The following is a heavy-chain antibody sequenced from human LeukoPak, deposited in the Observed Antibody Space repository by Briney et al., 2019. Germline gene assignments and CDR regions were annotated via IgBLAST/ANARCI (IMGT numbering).Heavy chain of an antibody. CDR1: GFTFSSYA. D-gene: IGHD3-3*01. J-gene: IGHJ6*03. Sequence: PGGSLRLSCAASGFTFSSYAMSWVRQAPGKGLEWVSAISGSGGSTYYADSVKGRFTISRDNSKNTLYLQMNSLRAEDTAVYYCASPGGYVLRFLEWSDYYMDVWGKGTTVTVSS. CDR3: ASPGGYVLRFLEWSDYYMDV. CDR2: ISGSGGST. V-gene: IGHV3-23*01.